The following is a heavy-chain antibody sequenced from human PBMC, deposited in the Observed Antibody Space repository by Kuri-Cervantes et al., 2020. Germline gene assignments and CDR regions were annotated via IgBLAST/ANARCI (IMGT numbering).Heavy chain of an antibody. CDR1: GFTFSSYG. CDR3: ASDGIVVVPAAMEVWYYYYGMDV. J-gene: IGHJ6*02. Sequence: GESLKISCAASGFTFSSYGMHWVRQAPGKELEWVAVISYDGSNKYYADSVKGRFTISRDNSKNTLYLQMNSLRAEDTAVYYCASDGIVVVPAAMEVWYYYYGMDVWGQGTTVTVSS. D-gene: IGHD2-2*01. CDR2: ISYDGSNK. V-gene: IGHV3-30*03.